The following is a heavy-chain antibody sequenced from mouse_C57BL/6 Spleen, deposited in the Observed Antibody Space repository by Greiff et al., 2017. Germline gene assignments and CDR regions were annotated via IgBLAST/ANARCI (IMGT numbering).Heavy chain of an antibody. Sequence: QVQLQQPGAELVRPGSSVKLSCKASGYTFTRYWMDWVKQRPGQGLEWIGNIYPSDSETHYNQKFKDKATLTVDKSSSTAYMQLSSLTSEDSAVYYCARRLRGYYAMDYWGQGTSVTVSS. CDR2: IYPSDSET. J-gene: IGHJ4*01. V-gene: IGHV1-61*01. D-gene: IGHD2-4*01. CDR1: GYTFTRYW. CDR3: ARRLRGYYAMDY.